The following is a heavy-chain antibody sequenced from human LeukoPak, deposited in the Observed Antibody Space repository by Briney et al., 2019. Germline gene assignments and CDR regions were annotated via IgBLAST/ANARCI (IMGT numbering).Heavy chain of an antibody. V-gene: IGHV3-7*03. Sequence: PTGGSLRLSCAASGFTFSSYWMSWVRQAPGKGLEWVANIKQDGSGKYYVDSVKGRFTISRDNAKNSLYLQMNSLRAEDTAVYYCARDGRRRYYVSGSDTSDYWGQGTLVTVSS. J-gene: IGHJ4*02. D-gene: IGHD3-10*01. CDR1: GFTFSSYW. CDR3: ARDGRRRYYVSGSDTSDY. CDR2: IKQDGSGK.